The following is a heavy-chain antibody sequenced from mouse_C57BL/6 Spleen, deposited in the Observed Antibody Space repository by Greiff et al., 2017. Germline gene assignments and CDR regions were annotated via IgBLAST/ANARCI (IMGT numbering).Heavy chain of an antibody. Sequence: QVHVKQSGAELVRPGTSVKMSCKASGYTFTNYWIGWAKQRPGHGLEWIGDIYPGGGYTNYNEKFKGKATLTADKSSSTAYMQFSSLTSEDSAIYYCARSRGNHYFDYWGQGTTLTVSS. CDR2: IYPGGGYT. D-gene: IGHD2-1*01. J-gene: IGHJ2*01. CDR1: GYTFTNYW. V-gene: IGHV1-63*01. CDR3: ARSRGNHYFDY.